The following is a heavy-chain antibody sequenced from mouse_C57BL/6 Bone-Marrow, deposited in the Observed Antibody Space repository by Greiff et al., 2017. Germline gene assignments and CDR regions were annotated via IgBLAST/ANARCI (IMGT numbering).Heavy chain of an antibody. CDR3: ARYEYDEEYYVDY. CDR1: GYTFTNYW. Sequence: QVQLQQSGAELVRPGTSVKMSCKASGYTFTNYWIGWAKQRPGHGLEWIGDIYPGGGYTNYNEKFKGKATLTADKSSSTAYMQFSSLTSEDSAIYYCARYEYDEEYYVDYGGQGTTLTVSS. CDR2: IYPGGGYT. J-gene: IGHJ2*01. V-gene: IGHV1-63*01. D-gene: IGHD2-4*01.